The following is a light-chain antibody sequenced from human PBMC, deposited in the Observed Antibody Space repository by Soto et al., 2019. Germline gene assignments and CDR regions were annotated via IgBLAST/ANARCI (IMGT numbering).Light chain of an antibody. CDR1: QTVSGNY. V-gene: IGKV3-20*01. CDR2: SAS. J-gene: IGKJ1*01. Sequence: EIVLTQSPDTLSLSAGDRATLSFMASQTVSGNYLAWYHQKPGQAPRLLIHSASSRATGIPDRFSASGTGTDFTLTISRLEPEDFAVYYCQQYSASPRTFGQGTKVDIK. CDR3: QQYSASPRT.